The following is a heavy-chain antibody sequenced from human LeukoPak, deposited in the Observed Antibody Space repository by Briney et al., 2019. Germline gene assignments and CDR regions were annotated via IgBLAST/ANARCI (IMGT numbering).Heavy chain of an antibody. Sequence: PSETLSLTCTVSGGSISSGGYYWSWIRQHPGKGLEWIGYIYYSGSTYYNPSLKSRVTISVDTSKNQFSLKLSSVTAPDTAVYYCARGEGYCSGGSCYFDAFDIWGQGTMVTVSS. D-gene: IGHD2-15*01. V-gene: IGHV4-31*03. CDR2: IYYSGST. J-gene: IGHJ3*02. CDR1: GGSISSGGYY. CDR3: ARGEGYCSGGSCYFDAFDI.